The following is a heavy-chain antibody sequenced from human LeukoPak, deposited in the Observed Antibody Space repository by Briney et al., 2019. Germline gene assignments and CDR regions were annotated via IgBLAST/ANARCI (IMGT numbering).Heavy chain of an antibody. CDR3: RDAKAVAGDFDY. CDR1: GFTFSAYE. V-gene: IGHV3-48*03. CDR2: ISSSDSTI. Sequence: GGSLRLSCAASGFTFSAYEMNWVRQAPGKGLEWVSYISSSDSTIYYADSVKGRFTISRDNAKNSLFLQMDSLRAEDTAVYYARDAKAVAGDFDYWGQGTLVTVSS. J-gene: IGHJ4*02. D-gene: IGHD6-19*01.